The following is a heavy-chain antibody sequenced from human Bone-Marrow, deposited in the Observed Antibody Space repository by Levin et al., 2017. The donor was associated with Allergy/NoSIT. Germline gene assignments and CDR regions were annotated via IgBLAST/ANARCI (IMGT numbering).Heavy chain of an antibody. D-gene: IGHD3-9*01. CDR2: IWFDGSEK. V-gene: IGHV3-33*06. Sequence: GESLKISCAASGFSFSIFAMHWVRQAPGKGLEWVAVIWFDGSEKYYADSMKGRITISRDNSKNTLYLQMKSLRVEDTAVYYCVKGEGDYVGDTFTLWGQGTMVTVSS. CDR3: VKGEGDYVGDTFTL. J-gene: IGHJ3*01. CDR1: GFSFSIFA.